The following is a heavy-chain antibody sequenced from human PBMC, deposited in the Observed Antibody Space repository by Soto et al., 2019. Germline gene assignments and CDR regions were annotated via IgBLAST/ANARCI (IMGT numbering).Heavy chain of an antibody. CDR2: IYYSGST. V-gene: IGHV4-31*03. J-gene: IGHJ6*03. Sequence: SETLSLTCTVSGGSISSGGYYWSWIRQHPGKGLEWIGYIYYSGSTYYNPSLKSRVTISVDTSKNQFSLKLSSVTAADTAVYHCTGVCNQKEDYYYMDVWGKGTTVTVSS. CDR3: TGVCNQKEDYYYMDV. CDR1: GGSISSGGYY. D-gene: IGHD2-2*01.